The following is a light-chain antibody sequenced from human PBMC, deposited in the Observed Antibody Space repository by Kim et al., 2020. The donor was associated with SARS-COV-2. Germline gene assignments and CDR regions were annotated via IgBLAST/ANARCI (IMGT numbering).Light chain of an antibody. Sequence: PGARATLSCRASQAVTSNHLAWYQRQPGQAPRLLINGAYRRAIGIPDRFSGSVSGTDFTPTIIGLEPEDFAVYCCQLYGSPTLFGQG. V-gene: IGKV3-20*01. CDR1: QAVTSNH. CDR2: GAY. J-gene: IGKJ5*01. CDR3: QLYGSPTL.